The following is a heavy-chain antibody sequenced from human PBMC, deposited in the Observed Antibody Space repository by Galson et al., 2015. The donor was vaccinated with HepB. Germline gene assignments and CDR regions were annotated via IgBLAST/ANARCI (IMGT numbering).Heavy chain of an antibody. Sequence: SLRLSCAASGFAFSSYSMNWVRQAPGKGLEWVSSISSSSSYIYYADSVKGRITISKDNAKNSLYLQMNSLRAEDTAVYYCARDSSYQLLVGYWGQGTLVTVSS. J-gene: IGHJ4*02. CDR2: ISSSSSYI. CDR1: GFAFSSYS. V-gene: IGHV3-21*01. CDR3: ARDSSYQLLVGY. D-gene: IGHD2-2*01.